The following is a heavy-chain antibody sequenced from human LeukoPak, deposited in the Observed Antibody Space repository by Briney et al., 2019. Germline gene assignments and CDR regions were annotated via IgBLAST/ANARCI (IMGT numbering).Heavy chain of an antibody. D-gene: IGHD6-13*01. CDR1: GFTFSSYW. J-gene: IGHJ4*02. V-gene: IGHV3-7*04. CDR3: ARGSARWDSSRTFDY. Sequence: PGGSLRLSCAASGFTFSSYWMSWVRQAPGKGLEWVANIKQDGSEKYYVDSVKGRFTISRDNAKNSLYLQMNSLRAEDTAVYYCARGSARWDSSRTFDYWGQGTLVTVSS. CDR2: IKQDGSEK.